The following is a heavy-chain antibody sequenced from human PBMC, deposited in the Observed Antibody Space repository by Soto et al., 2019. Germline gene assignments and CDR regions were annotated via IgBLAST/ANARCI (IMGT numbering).Heavy chain of an antibody. CDR2: INPNSGGT. D-gene: IGHD3-9*01. Sequence: ASVKVSCKASGYTFTGYYMHWVRQAPGQGLEWMGWINPNSGGTNYAQKFQGWVTMTRDTSISTAYMELSRLRSDDTAVYYCARASCYDILTGYCNWFDPWGQGTLVTVSS. J-gene: IGHJ5*02. CDR1: GYTFTGYY. V-gene: IGHV1-2*04. CDR3: ARASCYDILTGYCNWFDP.